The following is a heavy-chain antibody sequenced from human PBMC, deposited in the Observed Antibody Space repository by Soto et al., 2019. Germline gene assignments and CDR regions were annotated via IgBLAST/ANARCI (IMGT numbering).Heavy chain of an antibody. J-gene: IGHJ4*02. D-gene: IGHD3-22*01. V-gene: IGHV1-69*01. Sequence: QVHLVQSGAEVKKPGSSVKVSCKASGGTVSSYAITWVRQAPGKGLEWMGVFIPIFVSAHYAQKFRGRVTITADESTRTAYMELSGLRSEDTAIYYCARDLSSDSTGFRGYDLWGQGTLVTVSS. CDR2: FIPIFVSA. CDR1: GGTVSSYA. CDR3: ARDLSSDSTGFRGYDL.